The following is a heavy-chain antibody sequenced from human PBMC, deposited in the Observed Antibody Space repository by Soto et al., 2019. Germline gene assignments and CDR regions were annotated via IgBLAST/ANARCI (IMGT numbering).Heavy chain of an antibody. J-gene: IGHJ6*02. CDR2: MSSSSTTM. CDR1: GFTFRSSE. V-gene: IGHV3-48*03. CDR3: ARASTLGYYYGIDV. Sequence: EVQLVESGGGLVQPGGSLRLSCAASGFTFRSSEMNWVRQAPGKGLEWISYMSSSSTTMSYADSVRGRFTISRDNAKNSLYLQMNSLRAEDTAVYYCARASTLGYYYGIDVWGQGTTVTVSS.